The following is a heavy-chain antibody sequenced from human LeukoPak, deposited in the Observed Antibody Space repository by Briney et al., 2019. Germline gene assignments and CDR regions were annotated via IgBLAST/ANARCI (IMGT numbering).Heavy chain of an antibody. CDR2: IGDSSSHT. D-gene: IGHD1-26*01. Sequence: GGSLRLSCAASGFAFDSFAMSWVRQAPGQGLAWVSAIGDSSSHTYYADSVKGRFTISRDNAENSLHLQMNSLRADDTAVYYCARDRWELPHYYYYGLDVWGQGTTVTVSS. CDR1: GFAFDSFA. CDR3: ARDRWELPHYYYYGLDV. V-gene: IGHV3-23*01. J-gene: IGHJ6*02.